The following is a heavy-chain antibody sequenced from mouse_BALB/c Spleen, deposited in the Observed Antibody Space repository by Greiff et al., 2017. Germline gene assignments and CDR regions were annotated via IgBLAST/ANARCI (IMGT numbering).Heavy chain of an antibody. D-gene: IGHD1-2*01. CDR1: GYTFTSYT. CDR2: INPSSGYT. Sequence: VQLQQSGAELARPGASVKMSCKASGYTFTSYTMHWVKQRPGQGLEWIGYINPSSGYTNYNQKFKDKATLTADKSSSTAYMQLSSLTSEDSAVYYCARGEDTATGFAYWGQGTLVTVSA. V-gene: IGHV1-4*01. CDR3: ARGEDTATGFAY. J-gene: IGHJ3*01.